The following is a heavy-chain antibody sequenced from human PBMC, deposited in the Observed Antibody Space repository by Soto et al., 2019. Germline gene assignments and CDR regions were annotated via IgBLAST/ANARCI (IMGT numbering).Heavy chain of an antibody. V-gene: IGHV1-69*12. J-gene: IGHJ5*02. D-gene: IGHD2-2*01. CDR3: ATSSARYCISTSCYLETGNWFDP. CDR2: IIPIFGTA. Sequence: QVQLVQSGAEVKKPGSSVKVSCKASGGTFSSYAISWVRQAPGQGLEWMGGIIPIFGTANYAQKFQGRVTITADESTSTAYMELSSLRSEDTAVYYCATSSARYCISTSCYLETGNWFDPWGQGTLVTVSS. CDR1: GGTFSSYA.